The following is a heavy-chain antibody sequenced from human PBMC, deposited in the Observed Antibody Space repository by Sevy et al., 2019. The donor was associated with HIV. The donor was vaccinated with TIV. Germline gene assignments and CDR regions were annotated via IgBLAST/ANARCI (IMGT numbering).Heavy chain of an antibody. Sequence: GGSPRLSCAASGFTFDDYAMHWVRQAPGKGLEWVSGISWNSGSIGYADSVKGRFTISRDNAKNSLYLQMNSLRAEDTALYYCAKDSSKGGYYDFWSGYYSDWGQGTLVIVSS. CDR1: GFTFDDYA. J-gene: IGHJ4*02. CDR3: AKDSSKGGYYDFWSGYYSD. V-gene: IGHV3-9*01. CDR2: ISWNSGSI. D-gene: IGHD3-3*01.